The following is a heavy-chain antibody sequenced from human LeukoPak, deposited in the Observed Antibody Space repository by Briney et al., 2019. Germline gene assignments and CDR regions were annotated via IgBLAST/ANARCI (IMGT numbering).Heavy chain of an antibody. CDR3: ARGRYDSSGYYALFDY. V-gene: IGHV3-21*01. Sequence: GGSLRLSCAASGFTFCNYNMNWVRQAPGKGLEWVSSISRSSIYKYYADSMKGRFTISRDNAENSVYLQVNTVRAEDTAVYYCARGRYDSSGYYALFDYWGRGTLVTVSS. CDR1: GFTFCNYN. D-gene: IGHD3-22*01. J-gene: IGHJ4*02. CDR2: ISRSSIYK.